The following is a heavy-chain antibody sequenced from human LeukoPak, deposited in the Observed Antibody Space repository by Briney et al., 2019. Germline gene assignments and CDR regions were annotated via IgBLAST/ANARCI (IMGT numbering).Heavy chain of an antibody. J-gene: IGHJ3*02. Sequence: GGSLRLSCAASGFTFADYPMSWVRQAPGKGPEWVGFIRGKAYGGTTDYAASLKGRFTISRDDSKSIAYLQMNSLKTEDTAVYYCTRGSPWLFYALDIWGQGTLVTVSS. CDR1: GFTFADYP. CDR3: TRGSPWLFYALDI. D-gene: IGHD5-12*01. V-gene: IGHV3-49*04. CDR2: IRGKAYGGTT.